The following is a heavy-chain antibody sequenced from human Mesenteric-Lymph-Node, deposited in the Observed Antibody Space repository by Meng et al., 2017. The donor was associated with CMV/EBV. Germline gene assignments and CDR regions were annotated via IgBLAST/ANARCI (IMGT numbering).Heavy chain of an antibody. D-gene: IGHD1-14*01. Sequence: ASVKVSCKASGYTFTGYYMHWVRQAPGQGLEWMGSLNGRSGDTNYAQKFQGRVTMTRDTSINTAYMELSGLTSDDTAVYYCAHDSRHNGAPFDVWGQGTVVTVSS. CDR3: AHDSRHNGAPFDV. CDR1: GYTFTGYY. CDR2: LNGRSGDT. J-gene: IGHJ3*01. V-gene: IGHV1-2*02.